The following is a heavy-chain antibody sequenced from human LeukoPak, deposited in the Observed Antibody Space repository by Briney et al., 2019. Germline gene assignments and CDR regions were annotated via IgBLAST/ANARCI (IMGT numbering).Heavy chain of an antibody. V-gene: IGHV4-39*07. CDR2: IYYSGST. J-gene: IGHJ4*02. CDR1: GGSISSSSYY. CDR3: ARVGRTGDQVIDY. D-gene: IGHD2-21*01. Sequence: PSEALSLTCTVFGGSISSSSYYWGWIRQPPGKGLEWIGSIYYSGSTYYNPSLKSRVTISVDTSKNQFSLKLSSVTAADTAVYYCARVGRTGDQVIDYWGQGTLVTVSS.